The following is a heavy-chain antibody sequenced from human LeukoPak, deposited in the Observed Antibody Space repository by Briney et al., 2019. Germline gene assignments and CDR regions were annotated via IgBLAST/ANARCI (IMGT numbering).Heavy chain of an antibody. D-gene: IGHD1-1*01. CDR1: GFSFSNHG. CDR2: IWYDGSNK. J-gene: IGHJ4*02. CDR3: ARALENRNDVGGEIDY. V-gene: IGHV3-30*02. Sequence: GGSLRLSCEASGFSFSNHGMHWVRQAPGKGLEWVSLIWYDGSNKYYADSVKGRFTISRDDSMHTVYLQMNSLGAEDTAVYYCARALENRNDVGGEIDYWGQGTLVTVSS.